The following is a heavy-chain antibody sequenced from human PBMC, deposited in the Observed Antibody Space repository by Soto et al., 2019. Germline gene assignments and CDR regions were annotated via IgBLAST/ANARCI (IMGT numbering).Heavy chain of an antibody. D-gene: IGHD3-3*02. J-gene: IGHJ4*02. V-gene: IGHV3-9*01. CDR3: AKAVCSGTKCHFWALES. CDR2: INWNAERV. CDR1: GFTFGDYA. Sequence: EAQLVEPGGGPVTPGKSLRLSCAGSGFTFGDYAMHWVRQVPGKGLEWVSYINWNAERVDYADSVKGRFVISRDNARNCLHLQMNSLQADYTAIYHCAKAVCSGTKCHFWALESWGQGTLVTFSS.